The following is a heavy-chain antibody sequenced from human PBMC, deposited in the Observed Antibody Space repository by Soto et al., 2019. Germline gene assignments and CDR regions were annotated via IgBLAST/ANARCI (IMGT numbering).Heavy chain of an antibody. Sequence: QVQLVESGGGVVQPGRSLRLSCAASGFTFSSYAMHWVRQAPGKGLEWVAVISFDGSNKYYADSVKGRFTISRDNSKNTLYLQMNSLRAEDTAVYYCARDRSSGWSANFDYWGQGTLVTVSS. CDR3: ARDRSSGWSANFDY. J-gene: IGHJ4*02. CDR2: ISFDGSNK. V-gene: IGHV3-30*04. D-gene: IGHD6-19*01. CDR1: GFTFSSYA.